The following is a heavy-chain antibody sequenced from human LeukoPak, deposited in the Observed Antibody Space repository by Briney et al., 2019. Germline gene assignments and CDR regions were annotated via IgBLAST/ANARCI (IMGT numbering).Heavy chain of an antibody. V-gene: IGHV3-7*01. CDR2: IKYDGREK. CDR3: ARYLNSGPEDF. CDR1: GFTFSNYW. J-gene: IGHJ4*02. Sequence: PGGSLRLSCAATGFTFSNYWMSWFRQAPGKGLEWVANIKYDGREKQYVDSVKGRFTNSRDNAKNSLFLQMNSVKAEDTAVYYCARYLNSGPEDFWGQGTLVTVSS. D-gene: IGHD1-26*01.